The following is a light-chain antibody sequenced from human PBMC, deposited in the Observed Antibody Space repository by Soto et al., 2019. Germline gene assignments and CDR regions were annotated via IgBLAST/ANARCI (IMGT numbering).Light chain of an antibody. CDR1: SSNIRAGYD. V-gene: IGLV1-40*01. J-gene: IGLJ1*01. CDR3: QSYDSSLSGLLYV. Sequence: QSVLTQPPSVSVAPGQRVTISCTGSSSNIRAGYDVHWYQQLPGTAPKLLIYGNSNRPSGVPDRFSGSKSGTSASLAITGLQAEDEADYYCQSYDSSLSGLLYVFGTGTKVTVL. CDR2: GNS.